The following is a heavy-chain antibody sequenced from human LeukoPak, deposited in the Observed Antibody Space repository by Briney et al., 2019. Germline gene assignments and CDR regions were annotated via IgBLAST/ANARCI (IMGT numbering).Heavy chain of an antibody. Sequence: GASVKVSCKASGYTFTNYPMIWVRQAPGQGLEWMGWINTKTGSPTYAQSLTGQYLFSLDTSVSTTYLQISDLQAEDTAMYYCARGGYSRGQGSPFDYWGQGTLVTVSS. D-gene: IGHD6-25*01. J-gene: IGHJ4*02. CDR3: ARGGYSRGQGSPFDY. CDR2: INTKTGSP. V-gene: IGHV7-4-1*02. CDR1: GYTFTNYP.